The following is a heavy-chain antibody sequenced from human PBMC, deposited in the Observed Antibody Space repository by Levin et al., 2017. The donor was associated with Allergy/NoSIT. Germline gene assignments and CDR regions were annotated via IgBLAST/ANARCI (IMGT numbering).Heavy chain of an antibody. D-gene: IGHD3-22*01. J-gene: IGHJ3*02. CDR3: ASQHRYYDSSGYYGAFDI. V-gene: IGHV4-34*01. CDR1: GGSFSGYY. Sequence: SQTLSLTCAVYGGSFSGYYWSWIRQPPGKGLEWIGEINHSGSTNYNPSLKSRVTISVDTSKNQFSLKLSSVTAADTAVYYCASQHRYYDSSGYYGAFDIWGQGTMVTVSS. CDR2: INHSGST.